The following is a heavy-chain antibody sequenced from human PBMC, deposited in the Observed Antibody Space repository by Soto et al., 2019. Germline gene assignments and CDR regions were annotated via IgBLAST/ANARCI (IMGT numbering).Heavy chain of an antibody. J-gene: IGHJ4*02. D-gene: IGHD2-8*02. V-gene: IGHV4-34*01. CDR3: ARDKITGLFDY. CDR2: INHSEST. Sequence: KTSETLSLTCAVYGGSFSGYYWTWIRQPPGTGLEWIGEINHSESTNYNPSLKSRVTISVDTSKNQFSLKLTSVTAADTDVYYCARDKITGLFDYWGQGTLVTVSS. CDR1: GGSFSGYY.